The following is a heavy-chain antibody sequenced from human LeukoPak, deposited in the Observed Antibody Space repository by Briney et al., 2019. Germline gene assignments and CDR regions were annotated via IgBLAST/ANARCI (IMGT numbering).Heavy chain of an antibody. D-gene: IGHD5-18*01. CDR3: AKTKGYSYGYYFDY. Sequence: GRFLRLSCAASGFTFSSYAMHWVRQSLGKGLEWVAVMSYDGFNKYYADSVKGRFTISRDNSKNTLYLQMNSLRAEDTAVYYCAKTKGYSYGYYFDYWGQGTLVTVSS. CDR1: GFTFSSYA. CDR2: MSYDGFNK. V-gene: IGHV3-30*18. J-gene: IGHJ4*02.